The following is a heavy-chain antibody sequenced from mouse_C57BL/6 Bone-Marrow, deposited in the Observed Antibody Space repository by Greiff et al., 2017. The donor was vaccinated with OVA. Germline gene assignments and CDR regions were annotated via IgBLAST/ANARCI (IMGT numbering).Heavy chain of an antibody. J-gene: IGHJ2*01. D-gene: IGHD2-5*01. Sequence: QVQLQQSGAELMKPGASVKLSCKATGYTFTGYWIEWVKQRPGHGLEWIGEILPGSGGTNYTEKFKGKATFTADTSSNTAYMQLSSLTTEDSAIYYCARRYSNPYYFDYWGQGTTLTVSS. CDR2: ILPGSGGT. CDR1: GYTFTGYW. V-gene: IGHV1-9*01. CDR3: ARRYSNPYYFDY.